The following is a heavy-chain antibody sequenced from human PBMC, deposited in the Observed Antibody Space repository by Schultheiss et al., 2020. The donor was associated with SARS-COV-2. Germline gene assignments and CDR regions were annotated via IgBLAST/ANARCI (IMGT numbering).Heavy chain of an antibody. Sequence: SQTLSLTCAVYGGSFSGYYWSWIRQPAGKGLEWIGRIYTSGSTYYNPSLKSQVTISVDTSKNQFSLKLSSVTAADTAVYYCASWWQNFDYWGQGTLVTVSS. D-gene: IGHD2-15*01. CDR1: GGSFSGYY. J-gene: IGHJ4*02. CDR3: ASWWQNFDY. CDR2: IYTSGST. V-gene: IGHV4-59*10.